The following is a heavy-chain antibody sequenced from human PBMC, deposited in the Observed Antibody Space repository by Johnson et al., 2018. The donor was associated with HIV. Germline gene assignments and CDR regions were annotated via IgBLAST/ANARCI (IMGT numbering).Heavy chain of an antibody. CDR2: IRYDGSNK. CDR1: GFTFSSYG. D-gene: IGHD1-1*01. V-gene: IGHV3-30*02. J-gene: IGHJ3*02. CDR3: AKDRTGFDAFDI. Sequence: QVQLVESGGGVVQPGGSLRLSCAGSGFTFSSYGMHWVRQAPGKGLEWVSFIRYDGSNKYYADSVKGRFTISRDNSKNTLYLQMNSLRAEDTAVYYCAKDRTGFDAFDIWGQGTMVTVSS.